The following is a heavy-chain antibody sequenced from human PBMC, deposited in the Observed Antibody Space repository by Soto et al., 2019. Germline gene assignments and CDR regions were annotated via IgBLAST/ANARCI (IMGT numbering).Heavy chain of an antibody. D-gene: IGHD6-13*01. J-gene: IGHJ4*02. V-gene: IGHV1-18*04. CDR1: GYTFISYG. Sequence: GXSVKVSCKASGYTFISYGISWVRQAPGQGLEWMGWISAYNGNTNYAQKLQGRVTMTTDTSTSTVYMELRSLRSDDTAVYYCARVSAAGRPFDYWGQGTLVTVSS. CDR2: ISAYNGNT. CDR3: ARVSAAGRPFDY.